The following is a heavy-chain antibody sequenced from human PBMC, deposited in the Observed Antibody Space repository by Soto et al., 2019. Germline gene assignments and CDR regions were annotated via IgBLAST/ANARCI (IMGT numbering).Heavy chain of an antibody. Sequence: ASETLSLPCTVSGGSISSYYWSWIRQPPGEGLEWIGYIYYSGSTNYNPSLKSRVTISVDTSKNQFSLKLSSVTAADTAVYYCARDEVGIGFGGYGSGSSPVTYYYYYMDVWGKGTTVTVSS. CDR3: ARDEVGIGFGGYGSGSSPVTYYYYYMDV. CDR2: IYYSGST. J-gene: IGHJ6*03. D-gene: IGHD3-10*01. V-gene: IGHV4-59*01. CDR1: GGSISSYY.